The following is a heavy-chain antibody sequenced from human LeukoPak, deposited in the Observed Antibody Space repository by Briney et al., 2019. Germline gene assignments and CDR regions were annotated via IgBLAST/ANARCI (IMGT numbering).Heavy chain of an antibody. Sequence: GRSLRLSCAASGVSFTNYSVHWVRQAPGKGLEWVALISDDGSNKYYSDSVKGRFTISRDNAKKPLYLQMSSLRSEDTAVYYCARTYGSSADAFDIWGPGTLVTVSS. V-gene: IGHV3-30*04. D-gene: IGHD6-6*01. J-gene: IGHJ3*02. CDR3: ARTYGSSADAFDI. CDR2: ISDDGSNK. CDR1: GVSFTNYS.